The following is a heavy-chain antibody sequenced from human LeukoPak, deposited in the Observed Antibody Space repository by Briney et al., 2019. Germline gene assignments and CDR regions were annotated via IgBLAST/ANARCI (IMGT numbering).Heavy chain of an antibody. Sequence: GGSLRLSCAASGFTFSRHSMNWVRQAPGKGLEWVSSSSTSSSYIYYADSVKGRFTISRDNAKDSLYLQMNSLRAEDTAVYYCARDPENVSGSHSHFDLWGRGTLVTVSS. CDR3: ARDPENVSGSHSHFDL. V-gene: IGHV3-21*01. J-gene: IGHJ2*01. CDR1: GFTFSRHS. CDR2: SSTSSSYI. D-gene: IGHD1-26*01.